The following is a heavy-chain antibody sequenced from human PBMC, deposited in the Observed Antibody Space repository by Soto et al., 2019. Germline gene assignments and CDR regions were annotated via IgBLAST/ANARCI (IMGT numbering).Heavy chain of an antibody. J-gene: IGHJ5*02. CDR1: GGSFISYA. CDR2: IIPIFGTA. Sequence: GXSVKVSFKAVGGSFISYAISWVRQAPGQGLEWMGGIIPIFGTANYAQKFQGRVTITADESTSTAYMELSSLRSEDTAVYYCARDILEEAAAGGHFDPWGQGTLVTVSS. V-gene: IGHV1-69*01. CDR3: ARDILEEAAAGGHFDP. D-gene: IGHD6-13*01.